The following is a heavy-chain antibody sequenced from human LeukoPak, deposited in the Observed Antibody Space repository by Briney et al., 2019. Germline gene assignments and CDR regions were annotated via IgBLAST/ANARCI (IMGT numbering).Heavy chain of an antibody. CDR3: AKDYYDSSGYWGPYNAFDI. D-gene: IGHD3-22*01. CDR1: GFTFSSYA. V-gene: IGHV3-23*01. J-gene: IGHJ3*02. Sequence: GGSLRLSCAASGFTFSSYAMSWVRQAPGKGLEWVSAISGSGGSTYYADSVKGRFTISRDNSKNTLYLQMNSLRAEDTAVYYCAKDYYDSSGYWGPYNAFDIWGQGTMVTVSS. CDR2: ISGSGGST.